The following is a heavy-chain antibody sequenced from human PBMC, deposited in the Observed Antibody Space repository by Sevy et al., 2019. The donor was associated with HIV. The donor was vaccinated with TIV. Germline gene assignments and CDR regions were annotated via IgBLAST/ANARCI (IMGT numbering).Heavy chain of an antibody. CDR2: INEDGSTK. J-gene: IGHJ4*02. CDR1: GFNIRTHW. V-gene: IGHV3-7*01. Sequence: GGSLRLSCAASGFNIRTHWMLWVRQAPGKGLEWVANINEDGSTKYYLDSVKGRFTISRDDAKNTLYLQMNSLRAEDTAVYYCAREGGHTTAWSPGNYWGQGTLVTVSS. D-gene: IGHD6-19*01. CDR3: AREGGHTTAWSPGNY.